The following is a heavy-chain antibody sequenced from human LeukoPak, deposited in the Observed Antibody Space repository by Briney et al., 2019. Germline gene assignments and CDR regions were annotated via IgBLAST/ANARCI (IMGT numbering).Heavy chain of an antibody. J-gene: IGHJ4*02. CDR3: AKDNSPKYDYHRTGYSYFES. V-gene: IGHV3-30*02. D-gene: IGHD3-22*01. CDR2: IRYDGSNK. CDR1: GFSFSSYG. Sequence: GGSLRVSCAASGFSFSSYGMHWVRQAPGKGLEWVAFIRYDGSNKYYADSVKGRFTISRDNSKNTLYLQMNSLRAEDTAVYYCAKDNSPKYDYHRTGYSYFESSGQGTLVTVSS.